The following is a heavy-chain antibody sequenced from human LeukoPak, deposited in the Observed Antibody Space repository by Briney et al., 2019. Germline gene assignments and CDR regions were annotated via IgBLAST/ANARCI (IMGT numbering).Heavy chain of an antibody. CDR1: GFSISTRGVG. V-gene: IGHV2-5*02. D-gene: IGHD3/OR15-3a*01. J-gene: IGHJ4*02. Sequence: ESGPTLVNPTQTLTLTCTFSGFSISTRGVGVGWIRQPPGKALEWLALIYWADDKRYSPSLKSRLTITKDTSKNQVVLTMTNMDPVDTATYYCAHRRDSNHQLVYWGQGTLVTVSS. CDR2: IYWADDK. CDR3: AHRRDSNHQLVY.